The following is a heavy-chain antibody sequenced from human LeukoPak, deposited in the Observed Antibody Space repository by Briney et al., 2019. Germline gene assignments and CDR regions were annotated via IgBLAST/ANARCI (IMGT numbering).Heavy chain of an antibody. J-gene: IGHJ4*02. CDR3: ARRGGGKEFDY. D-gene: IGHD4-23*01. V-gene: IGHV4-39*01. CDR1: GGSISNRGFV. Sequence: SETLSFTGTVYGGSISNRGFVWDWIRQSPEKGLEWIGSISNSGTTYYNPSLNTRVTISADTSKNQFSLNLSSVTAADTAVYYCARRGGGKEFDYWGQGTLVTVCS. CDR2: ISNSGTT.